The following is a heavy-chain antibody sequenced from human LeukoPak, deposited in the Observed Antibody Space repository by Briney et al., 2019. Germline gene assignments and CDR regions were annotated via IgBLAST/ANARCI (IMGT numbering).Heavy chain of an antibody. Sequence: VASETVSCKASGYSFTNYLMHWVRQAPGQRLEWMGWINAGNGNTKYSQKFQGRVTITRDTSANTAYMELSSLRSEDTAVYYCARGTLNYAYLRDVWGQGTTVTVSS. CDR1: GYSFTNYL. D-gene: IGHD3-16*01. CDR3: ARGTLNYAYLRDV. V-gene: IGHV1-3*01. J-gene: IGHJ6*02. CDR2: INAGNGNT.